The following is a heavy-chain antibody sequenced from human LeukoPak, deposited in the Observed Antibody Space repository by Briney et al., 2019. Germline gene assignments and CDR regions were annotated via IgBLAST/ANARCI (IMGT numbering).Heavy chain of an antibody. CDR2: ISGSGGST. J-gene: IGHJ4*02. V-gene: IGHV3-23*01. D-gene: IGHD3-3*01. CDR1: GFTFSSYA. CDR3: AKDRSSITIFGVVIFHFDY. Sequence: PGGSLRLSCAASGFTFSSYAMSWVRQAPGKGLEWVSAISGSGGSTYYADSVKGRFTISRDNSKNTLYLQMNSLRAEDTAVYYCAKDRSSITIFGVVIFHFDYWGQGTLVTVSS.